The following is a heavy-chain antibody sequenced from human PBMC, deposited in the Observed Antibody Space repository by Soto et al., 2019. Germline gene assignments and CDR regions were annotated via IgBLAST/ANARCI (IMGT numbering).Heavy chain of an antibody. CDR3: ARTYDSNGYANEFDS. J-gene: IGHJ4*02. V-gene: IGHV4-59*12. CDR2: IYDNGIT. Sequence: QVVLQESGPGLVKPSETLSLTCSVSGRSITSYYWSWVRQPPGKGLEWIGYIYDNGITSQNPSLKSRVTMSADTSQNQFSLKLTSVTVAETAVYFCARTYDSNGYANEFDSWGQGILVTVTS. CDR1: GRSITSYY. D-gene: IGHD3-22*01.